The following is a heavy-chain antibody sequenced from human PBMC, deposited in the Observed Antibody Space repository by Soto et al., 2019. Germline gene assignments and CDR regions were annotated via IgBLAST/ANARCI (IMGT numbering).Heavy chain of an antibody. D-gene: IGHD3-9*01. CDR3: TPGGIEWLTPFDN. Sequence: EVQLVESGGGLVKPGGSLRLSCAASGFTFSNAWMSWVRQAPGKGLEWVGRIKSKTDGGTTDYAAPVKGKFTISRDDSKNPAYPQMNSLKTGDPAVYYFTPGGIEWLTPFDNWGQGTLVTVSS. V-gene: IGHV3-15*01. CDR2: IKSKTDGGTT. J-gene: IGHJ4*02. CDR1: GFTFSNAW.